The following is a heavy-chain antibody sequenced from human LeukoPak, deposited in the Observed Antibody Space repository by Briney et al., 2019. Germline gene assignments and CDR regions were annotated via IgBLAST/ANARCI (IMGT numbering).Heavy chain of an antibody. CDR3: AREEGYYGSALGY. V-gene: IGHV3-30-3*01. CDR2: ISYDGSNK. CDR1: GFTFSSYA. J-gene: IGHJ4*02. D-gene: IGHD3-10*01. Sequence: PGRSLRLSCAASGFTFSSYAMHWVRQAPGKGLEWVAVISYDGSNKYYADSVKGRFTISRDNSKNTLYLQMNSLRAEDTAVYYCAREEGYYGSALGYWGQGTLVTVSS.